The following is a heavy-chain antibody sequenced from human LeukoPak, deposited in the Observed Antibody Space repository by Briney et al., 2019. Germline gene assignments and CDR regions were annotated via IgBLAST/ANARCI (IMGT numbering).Heavy chain of an antibody. V-gene: IGHV4-59*01. D-gene: IGHD6-19*01. CDR1: GGSINTYF. Sequence: PSETLSLTCTVSGGSINTYFWSWIRQPPGKGLEWIGYIYYSGTTNDNPSLKSRVTISVDTSKNQSSLKLSSVTAADTAVYYCARGVTGGWYGDFQHWGQGTLVTVSS. CDR3: ARGVTGGWYGDFQH. J-gene: IGHJ1*01. CDR2: IYYSGTT.